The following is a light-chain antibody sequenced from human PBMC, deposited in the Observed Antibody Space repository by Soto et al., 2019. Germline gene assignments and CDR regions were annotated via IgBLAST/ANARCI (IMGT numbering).Light chain of an antibody. Sequence: EIVLTQSPATLSLSPGERATLSFRASQSVSSYLAWYQQKPGQVPRLLIYGAPNRATGVSARFSGSGSGTEFTLTISSLQSEDFAVYYCLQYHYWWTFGQGTKVDIK. CDR1: QSVSSY. J-gene: IGKJ1*01. CDR2: GAP. CDR3: LQYHYWWT. V-gene: IGKV3-15*01.